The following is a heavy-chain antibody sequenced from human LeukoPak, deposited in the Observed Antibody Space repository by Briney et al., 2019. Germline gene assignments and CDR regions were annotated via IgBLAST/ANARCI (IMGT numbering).Heavy chain of an antibody. D-gene: IGHD4-17*01. CDR2: IYYSGST. J-gene: IGHJ4*02. V-gene: IGHV4-31*03. Sequence: PSETLSLTCTVSGGSIGSGGYYWSWIRQHPGKGLEWIGYIYYSGSTYYNPSLKGRVTISVDTSKNQFSLNLSSVTAADTAVYYCARVGAVTTRGWNYFDYWGQGTLVTVSS. CDR1: GGSIGSGGYY. CDR3: ARVGAVTTRGWNYFDY.